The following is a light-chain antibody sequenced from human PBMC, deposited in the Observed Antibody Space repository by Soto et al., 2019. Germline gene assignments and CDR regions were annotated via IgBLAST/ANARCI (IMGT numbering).Light chain of an antibody. V-gene: IGLV2-14*01. CDR3: SSYTSSSTPYV. Sequence: QSALTQPASVSGSPGQSITISCNGTSSDVGGYNYVSWYQQHPGKAPKRMIYDFSNRPSGVSNRVSGSKSGNTASLTISGLQAEDEADYYCSSYTSSSTPYVFGTGTKLTVL. CDR2: DFS. CDR1: SSDVGGYNY. J-gene: IGLJ1*01.